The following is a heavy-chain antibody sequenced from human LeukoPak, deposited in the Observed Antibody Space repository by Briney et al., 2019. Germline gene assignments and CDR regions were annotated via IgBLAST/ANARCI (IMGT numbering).Heavy chain of an antibody. D-gene: IGHD3-9*01. J-gene: IGHJ6*03. CDR3: ASLYYDILTGLRDYYYYYMDV. Sequence: ASVKVSCKASGYTFTSYAMHWVRQAPGQRLEWMGWINAGNGNTKYSQKFQGRVTITRDTSVSTAYMELSSLRSEDTAVYYCASLYYDILTGLRDYYYYYMDVWGKGTTVTVSS. CDR1: GYTFTSYA. CDR2: INAGNGNT. V-gene: IGHV1-3*01.